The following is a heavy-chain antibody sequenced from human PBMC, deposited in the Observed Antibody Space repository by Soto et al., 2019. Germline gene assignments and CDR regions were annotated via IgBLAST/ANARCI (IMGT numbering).Heavy chain of an antibody. CDR3: ARGYSGYDHNFGMHX. CDR1: GFTFSSYW. CDR2: IKKDGSEK. D-gene: IGHD5-12*01. Sequence: GGSLRLSCSASGFTFSSYWMSWVRQAPGKGLECVANIKKDGSEKYYVESVKGRLTISRDNAKNSLYLQMNSLGAEETAVYYCARGYSGYDHNFGMHXLGQVTRVTAS. J-gene: IGHJ6*02. V-gene: IGHV3-7*01.